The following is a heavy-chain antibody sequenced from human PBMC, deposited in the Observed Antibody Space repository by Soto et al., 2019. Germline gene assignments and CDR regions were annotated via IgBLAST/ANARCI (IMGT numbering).Heavy chain of an antibody. Sequence: ASVKVSCKASGYTFTSYGISGGGRAPGQGLEGMGWIRAYNGNKTYAQKLQGRVTMTTDTSTSTAYMELRSLRSDDTAVYYCASGYDFNYYYYYMDVWGKGTTVTVSS. CDR2: IRAYNGNK. CDR1: GYTFTSYG. CDR3: ASGYDFNYYYYYMDV. V-gene: IGHV1-18*01. J-gene: IGHJ6*03. D-gene: IGHD5-12*01.